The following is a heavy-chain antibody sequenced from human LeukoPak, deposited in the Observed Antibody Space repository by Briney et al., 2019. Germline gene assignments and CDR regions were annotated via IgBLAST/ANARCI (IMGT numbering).Heavy chain of an antibody. V-gene: IGHV3-30*18. Sequence: GRSLRLSCAASGFTFSSYGMHWVRQAPGKGLEWVAFISYDGSNKYYADSVKGRFTISRDNSKNTLYLQMNSLRAEDTAVYYCAKDGDYYDSSGSLSWGQGTLVTVSS. CDR3: AKDGDYYDSSGSLS. CDR1: GFTFSSYG. J-gene: IGHJ5*02. CDR2: ISYDGSNK. D-gene: IGHD3-22*01.